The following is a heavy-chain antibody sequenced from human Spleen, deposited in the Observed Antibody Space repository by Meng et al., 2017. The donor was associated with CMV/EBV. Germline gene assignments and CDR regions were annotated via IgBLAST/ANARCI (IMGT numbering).Heavy chain of an antibody. J-gene: IGHJ4*02. V-gene: IGHV2-5*01. CDR3: AHTRLLAFGELY. CDR1: GFSLSTSGVG. CDR2: IYWNDDK. D-gene: IGHD3-10*01. Sequence: SGPTLVKPTQTLTLTCTFSGFSLSTSGVGVGWIRQPPGKALEWLALIYWNDDKRYSPSLKSRLTITKDTSKNQVVLTMTNMDPVDTATYYCAHTRLLAFGELYWGQGTLVTVSS.